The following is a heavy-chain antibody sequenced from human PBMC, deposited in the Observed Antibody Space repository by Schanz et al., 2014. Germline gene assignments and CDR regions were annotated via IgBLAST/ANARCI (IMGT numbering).Heavy chain of an antibody. V-gene: IGHV1-69*04. CDR3: AREVGLYDRGWFDP. D-gene: IGHD3-22*01. CDR1: GGTFSSDT. Sequence: GPGVKKPGSSVKVSCKASGGTFSSDTFSWVRQAPGQGLEWMGRIVPIAGITNYAQRFQGRVTITADKSSDTAYMELSSLRSEDTAVYYCAREVGLYDRGWFDPWGQGTLVTVSS. CDR2: IVPIAGIT. J-gene: IGHJ5*02.